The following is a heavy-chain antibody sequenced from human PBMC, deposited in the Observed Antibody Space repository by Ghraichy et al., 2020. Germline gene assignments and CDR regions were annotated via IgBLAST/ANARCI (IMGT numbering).Heavy chain of an antibody. D-gene: IGHD1-26*01. J-gene: IGHJ2*01. Sequence: GGSLRLSCAASRFTFSNYWMSWVRQAPGKGLEWVANIKGDGSDISYVDSVKGRFTISRDNAENSVFLHMNSVRDEDTGDYYCARWDLRGGTYWFLGLWGRGTRVTVSS. CDR2: IKGDGSDI. CDR1: RFTFSNYW. V-gene: IGHV3-7*01. CDR3: ARWDLRGGTYWFLGL.